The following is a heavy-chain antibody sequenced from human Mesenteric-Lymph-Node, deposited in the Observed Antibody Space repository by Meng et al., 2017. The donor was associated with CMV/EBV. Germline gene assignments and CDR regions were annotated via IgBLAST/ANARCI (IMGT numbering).Heavy chain of an antibody. CDR2: ISDGGNSK. CDR3: ASSCSGGSCYSFDY. CDR1: GFTFSSYA. V-gene: IGHV3-30-3*01. D-gene: IGHD2-15*01. J-gene: IGHJ4*02. Sequence: ASGFTFSSYAMHWVRQAPGKGLEWVAVISDGGNSKYYADSVKGRFTISRDNSKNTLYLQMNSLRAEDTAVYYCASSCSGGSCYSFDYWGQGTLVTVSS.